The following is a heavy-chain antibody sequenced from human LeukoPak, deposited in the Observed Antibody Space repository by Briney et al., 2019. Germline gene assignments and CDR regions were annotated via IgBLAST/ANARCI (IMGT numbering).Heavy chain of an antibody. CDR2: ISSNSNYI. CDR1: GFTFSSYA. J-gene: IGHJ4*02. CDR3: TREDTVSHY. D-gene: IGHD4-11*01. Sequence: GRSLRLSCAASGFTFSSYAMHWVRQAPGKGLEWVSSISSNSNYIYYADSVKGRFTISRDNAKNSLYLQMNSLRAEDTAVYYCTREDTVSHYWGQGTLVTVSS. V-gene: IGHV3-21*01.